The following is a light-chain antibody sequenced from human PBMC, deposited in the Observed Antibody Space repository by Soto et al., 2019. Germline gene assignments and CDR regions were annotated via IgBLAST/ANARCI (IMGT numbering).Light chain of an antibody. CDR3: MQALQTPLT. Sequence: DIVMTQSPLSLPVTPGEPASISCRSSQSLLHSNGFNYLDWYLQKPGQSPQLLIFLGSNRASGVSDKFSGSGSRTDFTLKISRVEAEDVGVYYCMQALQTPLTFGGGTKVAIK. J-gene: IGKJ4*01. CDR1: QSLLHSNGFNY. CDR2: LGS. V-gene: IGKV2-28*01.